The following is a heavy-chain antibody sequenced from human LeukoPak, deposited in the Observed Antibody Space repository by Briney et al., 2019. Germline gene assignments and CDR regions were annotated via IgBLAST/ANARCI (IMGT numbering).Heavy chain of an antibody. J-gene: IGHJ4*02. V-gene: IGHV1-69*04. Sequence: RIIPILGIANYAQKFQGRVTITADKSTSTAYMELSSLRSEDTAVYYCARGFDSGSYSDVDYWGQGTLVTVSS. D-gene: IGHD3-10*01. CDR2: IIPILGIA. CDR3: ARGFDSGSYSDVDY.